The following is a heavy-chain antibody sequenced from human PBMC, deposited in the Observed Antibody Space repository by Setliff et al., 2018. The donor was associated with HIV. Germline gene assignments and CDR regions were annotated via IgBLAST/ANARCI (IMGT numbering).Heavy chain of an antibody. CDR1: GFTFSNAW. J-gene: IGHJ6*03. V-gene: IGHV3-48*01. CDR3: VWHAYGDYVAYYYYYMDV. D-gene: IGHD4-17*01. CDR2: VSGCCGST. Sequence: PGGSLRLSCAASGFTFSNAWMSWVRQAPGKGLEWVSVVSGCCGSTFYADSVKGLFTISRDNAKNSLYLQMTSLRAEDTAVYYCVWHAYGDYVAYYYYYMDVWGKGTTVTVSS.